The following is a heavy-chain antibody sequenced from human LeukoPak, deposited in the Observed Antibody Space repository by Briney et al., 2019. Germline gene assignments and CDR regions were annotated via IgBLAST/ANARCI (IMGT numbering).Heavy chain of an antibody. J-gene: IGHJ2*01. Sequence: AGGSLRLSCAASGFTFSSYWMHWVRQAPGKGLVWVSRINSDGSSTSYADSVKGRFTISRDNAKNTLYLQMNNLRAEDTAVYYCARGGVVAATEVLWYFDLWGRGTLVTVSS. CDR1: GFTFSSYW. D-gene: IGHD2-15*01. CDR3: ARGGVVAATEVLWYFDL. V-gene: IGHV3-74*01. CDR2: INSDGSST.